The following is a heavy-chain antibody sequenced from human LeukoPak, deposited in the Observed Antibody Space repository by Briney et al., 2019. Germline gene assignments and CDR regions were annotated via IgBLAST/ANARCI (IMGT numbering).Heavy chain of an antibody. D-gene: IGHD6-19*01. Sequence: ASVKVSRKASGYTFTGYYMHWVRQAPGQGLEWMGWISAYNGNTNYAQKLQGRVTMTTDTSTSTAYMELSRLRSDDTAVYYCARDLGFRGYSSDWSSGWGQGTLVTVSS. CDR3: ARDLGFRGYSSDWSSG. CDR2: ISAYNGNT. CDR1: GYTFTGYY. V-gene: IGHV1-18*04. J-gene: IGHJ4*02.